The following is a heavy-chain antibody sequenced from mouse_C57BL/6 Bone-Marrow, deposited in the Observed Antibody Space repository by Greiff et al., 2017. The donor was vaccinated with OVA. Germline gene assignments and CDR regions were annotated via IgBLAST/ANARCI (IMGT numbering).Heavy chain of an antibody. J-gene: IGHJ4*01. D-gene: IGHD3-2*02. Sequence: EVKLQESGPGLVKPSQSLSLTCSVTGYSITSGYYWNWIRQFPGNKLEWMGYISYDGSNNYNPSLKNRISITRDTSKNQFFLKLNSVTTEDTATYYGARGLRPPHYWGQGTSVTVSS. V-gene: IGHV3-6*01. CDR2: ISYDGSN. CDR3: ARGLRPPHY. CDR1: GYSITSGYY.